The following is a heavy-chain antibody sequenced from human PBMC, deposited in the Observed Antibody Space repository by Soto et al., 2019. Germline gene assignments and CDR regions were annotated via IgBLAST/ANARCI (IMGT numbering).Heavy chain of an antibody. V-gene: IGHV4-31*03. J-gene: IGHJ6*03. CDR2: IHYSGRT. CDR1: GGPINSGGYY. Sequence: QVQLQESGPGLVKPSQTLSLTCTVSGGPINSGGYYWTWIRQPPGKGLEWIGYIHYSGRTFYNPSLESRVIISVDTSKNQFSLNLRSVTAADTAVYYCARFSPPGYYYMDVWGKGTSVTVAS. CDR3: ARFSPPGYYYMDV.